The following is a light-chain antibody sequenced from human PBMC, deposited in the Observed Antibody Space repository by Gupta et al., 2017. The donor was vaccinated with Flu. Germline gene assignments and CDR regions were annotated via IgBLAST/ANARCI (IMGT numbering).Light chain of an antibody. CDR1: QSVGNN. CDR2: GVS. Sequence: EIVMTQSPVTLSVPPGERATLSCRASQSVGNNLAWYQHKPGQAPRLVIYGVSTRAIGIPARFSGSGSGTEFTLTISGLQSEDFALYYCQQYNNWLTFGGGTKVEIK. J-gene: IGKJ4*01. V-gene: IGKV3D-15*01. CDR3: QQYNNWLT.